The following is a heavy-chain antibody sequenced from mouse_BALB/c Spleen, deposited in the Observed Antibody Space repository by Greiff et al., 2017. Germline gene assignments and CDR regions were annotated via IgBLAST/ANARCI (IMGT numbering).Heavy chain of an antibody. CDR3: AIITTARGY. Sequence: ESGPGLVKPSQSLSLTCSVTGYSITSGYYWNWIRQFPGNKLEWMGYISYDGSNNYNPSLKNRISITRDTSKNQFFLKLNSVTTEDTATYYCAIITTARGYWGQGTTLTVSS. CDR2: ISYDGSN. J-gene: IGHJ2*01. D-gene: IGHD1-2*01. CDR1: GYSITSGYY. V-gene: IGHV3-6*02.